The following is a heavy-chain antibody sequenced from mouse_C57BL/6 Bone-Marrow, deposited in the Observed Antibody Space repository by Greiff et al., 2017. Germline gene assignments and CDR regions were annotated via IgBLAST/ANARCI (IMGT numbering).Heavy chain of an antibody. CDR2: IDPNSGGT. V-gene: IGHV1-72*01. CDR3: ERSIIGWFEYYYAMDY. J-gene: IGHJ4*01. CDR1: GYTFTSYW. Sequence: VQLQQPGAELVKPGASVKLSCKASGYTFTSYWMHWVKQRPGRGLEWIGRIDPNSGGTKYNEKFKSKATLTVDKPSSTAYMQLSSLTSEDSAVYYCERSIIGWFEYYYAMDYWGQGTSVTVSS. D-gene: IGHD2-3*01.